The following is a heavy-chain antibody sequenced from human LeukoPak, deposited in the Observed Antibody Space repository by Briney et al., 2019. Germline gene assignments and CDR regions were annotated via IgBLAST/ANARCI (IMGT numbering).Heavy chain of an antibody. CDR2: IFTSGST. J-gene: IGHJ3*02. CDR1: RGSINTFY. CDR3: ARGPHWVTGDYDAFDI. Sequence: SETLSLTCTVSRGSINTFYWSWIRQPAGKGLEWIGRIFTSGSTNYNPSLTSRVTISVDTSKNQFSLKLTSVTAADTAVYYCARGPHWVTGDYDAFDIWGQGTMVTVSS. D-gene: IGHD4-17*01. V-gene: IGHV4-4*07.